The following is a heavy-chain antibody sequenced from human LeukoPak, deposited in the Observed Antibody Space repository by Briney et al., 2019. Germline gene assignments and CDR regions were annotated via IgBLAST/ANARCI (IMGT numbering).Heavy chain of an antibody. V-gene: IGHV3-30*02. Sequence: PGGSLRLSCAASGFTFSSYGMHWVRQAPGKGLEWVAFIRYDGSNKYYADSVKGRFTISRDNSKNTLYLQMNSLRAADTAVYYCAKDDIDAFDIWGQGTMVTVSS. CDR2: IRYDGSNK. CDR1: GFTFSSYG. J-gene: IGHJ3*02. CDR3: AKDDIDAFDI.